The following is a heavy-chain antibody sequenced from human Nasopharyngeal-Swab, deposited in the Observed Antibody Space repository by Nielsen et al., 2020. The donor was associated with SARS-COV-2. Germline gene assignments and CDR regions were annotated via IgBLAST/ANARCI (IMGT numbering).Heavy chain of an antibody. CDR3: AKGADVLRFFDWPTRDY. J-gene: IGHJ4*02. D-gene: IGHD3-9*01. V-gene: IGHV3-7*01. Sequence: VRQAPGKGLEWVANINQDGSEKYYVGSVKGRFTISRDNAKNSLYLQMGSLRDEDTAVYHCAKGADVLRFFDWPTRDYWGQGTLVTVSS. CDR2: INQDGSEK.